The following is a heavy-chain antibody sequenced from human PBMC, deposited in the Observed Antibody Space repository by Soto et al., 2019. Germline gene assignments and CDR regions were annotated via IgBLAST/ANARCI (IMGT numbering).Heavy chain of an antibody. Sequence: TSETLSLTCTVSGGSISSGYYYWGWIRQPPGKGLEWIGYIYYSGSTYYNPSLKSRVTISVDTSKNQFSLKLSSVTAADTVLYYCAREAATLANWGQEPLFPFS. CDR3: AREAATLAN. CDR2: IYYSGST. J-gene: IGHJ4*02. CDR1: GGSISSGYYY. V-gene: IGHV4-30-4*01. D-gene: IGHD6-25*01.